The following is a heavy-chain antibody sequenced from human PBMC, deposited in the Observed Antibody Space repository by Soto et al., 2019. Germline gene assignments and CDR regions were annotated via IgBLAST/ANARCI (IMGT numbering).Heavy chain of an antibody. V-gene: IGHV4-31*03. CDR3: ARAVVVAATGPRFDY. CDR2: IYYSGST. J-gene: IGHJ4*02. D-gene: IGHD2-15*01. Sequence: PSETLSLTCTVSGGSISSGGYYWSWIRQHPGKGLEWIGYIYYSGSTYYNPSLKSRVTISVDTSKNQFSLKLSSVTAADTAVYYCARAVVVAATGPRFDYWGQGTLVTVSS. CDR1: GGSISSGGYY.